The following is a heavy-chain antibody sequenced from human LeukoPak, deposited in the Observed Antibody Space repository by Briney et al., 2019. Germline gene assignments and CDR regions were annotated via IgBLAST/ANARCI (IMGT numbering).Heavy chain of an antibody. D-gene: IGHD4-17*01. CDR1: GDSFSSHY. CDR3: ARDLVTVTKGFDI. V-gene: IGHV4-59*11. Sequence: SETLSLTCAVSGDSFSSHYWTWIRQSPGTGLEWIGYISHIGRTNYNPSLKSRVTISIDTSKNQFSLKLRSVTAADTAVYYCARDLVTVTKGFDIWGQATMVSVSS. CDR2: ISHIGRT. J-gene: IGHJ3*02.